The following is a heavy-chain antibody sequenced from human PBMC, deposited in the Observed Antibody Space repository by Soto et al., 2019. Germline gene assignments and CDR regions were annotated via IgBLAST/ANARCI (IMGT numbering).Heavy chain of an antibody. J-gene: IGHJ3*02. CDR2: FDPEDGET. D-gene: IGHD3-22*01. Sequence: ASVKVSCKVSGYTLTELSMHWVRQAPGKGLEWMGGFDPEDGETIYAQKFQGRVTMTEDTSTDTAYMELSSLRSEDTAVYYCATAQSYDSSGYWAGAFDIWGQGTMVTV. V-gene: IGHV1-24*01. CDR1: GYTLTELS. CDR3: ATAQSYDSSGYWAGAFDI.